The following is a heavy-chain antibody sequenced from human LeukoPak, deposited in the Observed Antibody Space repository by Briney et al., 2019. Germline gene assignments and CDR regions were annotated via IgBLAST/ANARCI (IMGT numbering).Heavy chain of an antibody. D-gene: IGHD3-22*01. CDR1: GFTFSSYA. CDR3: AKRGYYYDSRVFHGFDY. CDR2: ISGSGSDT. Sequence: GGSLRLSCAASGFTFSSYAMSWVRQAPGKGLEWVSGISGSGSDTYYADSVKGRFTISRDISKNTLYLQMNSLRAEDTAVYYCAKRGYYYDSRVFHGFDYWGQGTLVTVSS. J-gene: IGHJ4*02. V-gene: IGHV3-23*01.